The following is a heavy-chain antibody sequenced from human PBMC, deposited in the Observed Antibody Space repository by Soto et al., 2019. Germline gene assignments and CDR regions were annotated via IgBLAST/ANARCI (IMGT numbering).Heavy chain of an antibody. Sequence: PGGSLRLSCASSGFSFSSYWMSLVRQAPGKGLEWVANIKEDGSEKYFVDSVKGRVTLSRDNAKNSVYLQINSLRAEDAAVYYCARAIRVATIYYYYFYMDIWGKGTTVTVSS. CDR2: IKEDGSEK. J-gene: IGHJ6*03. CDR1: GFSFSSYW. V-gene: IGHV3-7*01. D-gene: IGHD5-12*01. CDR3: ARAIRVATIYYYYFYMDI.